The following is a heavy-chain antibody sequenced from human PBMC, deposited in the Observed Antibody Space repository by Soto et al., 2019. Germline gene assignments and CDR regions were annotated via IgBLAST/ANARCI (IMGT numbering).Heavy chain of an antibody. CDR3: ASLYGSGSYFGYYYGMDV. Sequence: QVQLVESAGGLVKPGGSLRLSCAASGFTFSAYYMSWIRHAPGKGLEWVSYISSSGSTIYYADSVKGRFTISRDNAKNSLYLQMNSLRAEDTAVYYCASLYGSGSYFGYYYGMDVWGQGTTVTVSS. CDR2: ISSSGSTI. D-gene: IGHD3-10*01. CDR1: GFTFSAYY. V-gene: IGHV3-11*01. J-gene: IGHJ6*02.